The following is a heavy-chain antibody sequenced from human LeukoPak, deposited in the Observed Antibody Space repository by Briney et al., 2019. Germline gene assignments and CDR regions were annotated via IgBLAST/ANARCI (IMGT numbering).Heavy chain of an antibody. Sequence: GGSLRLSCAASGFAFSSYGMHWVRQAPGKGLEWVAVISYDGSNKYYADSVKGRFTISRDNSKNTLYLQMNSLRAEDTAVYYCAKDLIAAAGTPDAFDIWGQGTMVTVSS. CDR1: GFAFSSYG. V-gene: IGHV3-30*18. D-gene: IGHD6-13*01. CDR3: AKDLIAAAGTPDAFDI. CDR2: ISYDGSNK. J-gene: IGHJ3*02.